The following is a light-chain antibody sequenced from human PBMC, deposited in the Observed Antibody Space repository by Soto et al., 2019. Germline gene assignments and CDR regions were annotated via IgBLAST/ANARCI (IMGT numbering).Light chain of an antibody. CDR1: SSDVGGHNY. CDR3: SSYAGSNNFKV. CDR2: EVS. Sequence: QSALTQPPSASGSPGQSVTISCTGTSSDVGGHNYVSWYQQHPGKAPKLMIYEVSKRPSGVPDRFSGSKSGNTASLTVSGLQAEDEADYYCSSYAGSNNFKVFGGGTKLTVL. V-gene: IGLV2-8*01. J-gene: IGLJ2*01.